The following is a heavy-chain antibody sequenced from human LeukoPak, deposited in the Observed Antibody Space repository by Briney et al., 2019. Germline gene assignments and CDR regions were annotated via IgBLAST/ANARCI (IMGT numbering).Heavy chain of an antibody. CDR2: IYTSGST. CDR3: ASTVVKGVGFDY. V-gene: IGHV4-61*02. J-gene: IGHJ4*02. D-gene: IGHD4-23*01. CDR1: GGSISSGSYC. Sequence: PSQTLSLTCTVPGGSISSGSYCWSWIRQPAGKGLEWIVRIYTSGSTNYNPSLKSRVTISVDTSKNQFSLKLSSVTAADTAVYYCASTVVKGVGFDYWGQGTLVTVSS.